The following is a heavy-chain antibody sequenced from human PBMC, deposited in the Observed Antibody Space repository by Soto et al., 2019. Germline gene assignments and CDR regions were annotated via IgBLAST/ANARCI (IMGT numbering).Heavy chain of an antibody. V-gene: IGHV4-39*01. CDR2: IYYSGST. CDR1: GGSISSSSYY. CDR3: ATPLPPVAGPPDYGMDV. D-gene: IGHD6-19*01. Sequence: SETLSLTCTVSGGSISSSSYYWGWIRQPPGKGLEWIGSIYYSGSTYYNPSLKSRVTISVDTSKNQFSLKLSSVTAADTAVYNCATPLPPVAGPPDYGMDVWGQGTTVTVSS. J-gene: IGHJ6*02.